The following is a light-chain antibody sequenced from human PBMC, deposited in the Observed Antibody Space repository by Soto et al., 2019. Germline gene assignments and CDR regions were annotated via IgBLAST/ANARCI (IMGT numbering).Light chain of an antibody. V-gene: IGLV2-14*01. Sequence: QSVLTQPASVSGSPGQSITISCTGTSSDVGAYNFVSWYQQHPGKAPKLMISDVSNRPSGVSNRFSGSKSANTASLTISGLQAEDEAAYYCSSYTSSSTQVFGGGTQLTVL. J-gene: IGLJ3*02. CDR2: DVS. CDR1: SSDVGAYNF. CDR3: SSYTSSSTQV.